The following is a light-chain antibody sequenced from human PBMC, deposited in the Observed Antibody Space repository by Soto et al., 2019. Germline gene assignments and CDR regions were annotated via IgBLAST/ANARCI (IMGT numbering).Light chain of an antibody. J-gene: IGLJ1*01. Sequence: QSALTQPASVSGSPGQSITISCTGTSSDIGGYNYVSWYQQLPGKVPKLIIYDVSNRPSGVSDRFSGSKSGNAASLTISGLQAEDEADYYCSSYRSTSTLYVFGTGTKVTVL. CDR3: SSYRSTSTLYV. V-gene: IGLV2-14*03. CDR1: SSDIGGYNY. CDR2: DVS.